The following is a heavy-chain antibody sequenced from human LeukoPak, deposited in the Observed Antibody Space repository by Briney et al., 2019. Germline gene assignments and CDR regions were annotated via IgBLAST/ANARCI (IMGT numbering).Heavy chain of an antibody. J-gene: IGHJ2*01. CDR1: GGSISSSSYY. D-gene: IGHD3-10*01. CDR3: ARRETPYGSGSYRSWYFDL. V-gene: IGHV4-39*07. CDR2: IYYSGST. Sequence: SETLSLTCTVSGGSISSSSYYWGWIRQPPGKGLEWIGSIYYSGSTYYNPSLKSRVTISVDTSKNQFSLKLSSVTAADTAVYYCARRETPYGSGSYRSWYFDLWGRGTLVTVSS.